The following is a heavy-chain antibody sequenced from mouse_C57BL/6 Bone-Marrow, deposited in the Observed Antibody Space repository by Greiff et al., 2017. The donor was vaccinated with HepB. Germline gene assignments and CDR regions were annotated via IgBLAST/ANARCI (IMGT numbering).Heavy chain of an antibody. Sequence: VQLQQSGPELVKPGASVKISCKASGYSLTDYNMNWVKQSNGKSLEWIGVINPNYGTTSYNQKFKGKATLTVDQSSSTAYMQLNSLTSEDSAVYYCASSYYYGSSYAWFAYWGQGTLVTVSA. CDR2: INPNYGTT. V-gene: IGHV1-39*01. CDR1: GYSLTDYN. CDR3: ASSYYYGSSYAWFAY. D-gene: IGHD1-1*01. J-gene: IGHJ3*01.